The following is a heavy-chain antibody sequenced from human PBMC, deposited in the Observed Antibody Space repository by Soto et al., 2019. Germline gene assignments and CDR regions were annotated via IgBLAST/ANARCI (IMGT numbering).Heavy chain of an antibody. J-gene: IGHJ5*02. Sequence: PGESLKISCKGSGYSFTSYWIGWVRQMPGKGLEWMGIIYPGDSDTRYSPSFQGQVTISADKSISTAYLQWSSLKASDTAMYYCARLGDTAMVTVETGFDPWGQGTLVTVSS. CDR3: ARLGDTAMVTVETGFDP. V-gene: IGHV5-51*01. CDR1: GYSFTSYW. D-gene: IGHD5-18*01. CDR2: IYPGDSDT.